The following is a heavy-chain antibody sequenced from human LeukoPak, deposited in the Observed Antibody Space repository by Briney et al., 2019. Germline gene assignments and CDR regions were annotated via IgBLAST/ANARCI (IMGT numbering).Heavy chain of an antibody. D-gene: IGHD5-24*01. CDR2: IYYNGRT. V-gene: IGHV4-39*01. CDR1: GGSISSSNYH. J-gene: IGHJ6*02. Sequence: SETLSLTCTVSGGSISSSNYHRGWIRQPPGKGLEWIGSIYYNGRTSYNPPLKSRVTISIDTSKNQFSLKVNSVTAADTAVYYCASIDGDLYHGMDVWGQGTTITVSS. CDR3: ASIDGDLYHGMDV.